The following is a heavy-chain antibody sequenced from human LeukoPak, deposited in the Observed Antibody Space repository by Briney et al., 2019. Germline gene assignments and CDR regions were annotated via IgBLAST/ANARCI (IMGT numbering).Heavy chain of an antibody. CDR1: GASVKSDY. J-gene: IGHJ5*01. Sequence: SETQSLTCSVSGASVKSDYWSWIRQSPGEGLEWIANVYYSGSTNYNPSLKSRVTISVDASKNQISLKLGSVTAADTAVYYCARQVVIIPSSRGGPWFDPWGQGTLVAVSS. CDR2: VYYSGST. V-gene: IGHV4-59*08. CDR3: ARQVVIIPSSRGGPWFDP. D-gene: IGHD2/OR15-2a*01.